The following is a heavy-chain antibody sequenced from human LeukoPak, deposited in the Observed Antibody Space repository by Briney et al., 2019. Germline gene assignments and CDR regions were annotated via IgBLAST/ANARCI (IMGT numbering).Heavy chain of an antibody. CDR1: GFTFDDYA. Sequence: TGGSLRLSCAASGFTFDDYAMHWVRQAPGKGLEWVSGINWNGGNIGYADSVKGRFTISRDNAKNSLYLQMNSLRAEDTALYYCAKDIAAAGTSGGYMDVWGKGTTVTISS. CDR3: AKDIAAAGTSGGYMDV. CDR2: INWNGGNI. J-gene: IGHJ6*03. V-gene: IGHV3-9*01. D-gene: IGHD6-13*01.